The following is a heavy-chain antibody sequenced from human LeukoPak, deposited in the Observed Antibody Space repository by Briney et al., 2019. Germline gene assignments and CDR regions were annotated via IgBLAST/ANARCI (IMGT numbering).Heavy chain of an antibody. J-gene: IGHJ4*02. D-gene: IGHD3-22*01. CDR2: IIPIFGTA. V-gene: IGHV1-69*05. Sequence: SVKVSCKASGGTFSSYAISWVRQAPGQGLEWMGRIIPIFGTANYAQKFQGRVTITTDESTSTACMELSSLRSEDTGVYYCARGPRITMIGGSFDYWGQGTLVTVSS. CDR3: ARGPRITMIGGSFDY. CDR1: GGTFSSYA.